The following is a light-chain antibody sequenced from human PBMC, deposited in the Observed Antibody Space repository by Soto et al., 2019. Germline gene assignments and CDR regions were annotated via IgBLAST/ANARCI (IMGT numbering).Light chain of an antibody. CDR2: AAS. CDR3: QKCNGAPFT. V-gene: IGKV1-27*01. Sequence: DIQMTQSPSSLSASVGDRVTITCRASQGIANYLAWYQQKPGKVPKLLIYAASTLGPGVPSRFSGSGFGTDFPRSISSLQPEDFATYYSQKCNGAPFTFGPGTKVDIK. J-gene: IGKJ3*01. CDR1: QGIANY.